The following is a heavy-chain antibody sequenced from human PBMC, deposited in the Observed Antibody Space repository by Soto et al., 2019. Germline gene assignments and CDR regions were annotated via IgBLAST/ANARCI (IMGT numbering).Heavy chain of an antibody. V-gene: IGHV3-48*02. CDR2: ISSSSSTT. J-gene: IGHJ6*02. CDR3: ARDYDFWDTNYYYGMDV. CDR1: GFSFSSYS. Sequence: VKLVESGGGLVQPGGSLRLSCAASGFSFSSYSINWVRQAPGKGLEWVASISSSSSTTHYADTVKGRFTISRDNGKNSLYLQMKSLRDEDTAVYFCARDYDFWDTNYYYGMDVWGQGTTVTVSS. D-gene: IGHD3-3*01.